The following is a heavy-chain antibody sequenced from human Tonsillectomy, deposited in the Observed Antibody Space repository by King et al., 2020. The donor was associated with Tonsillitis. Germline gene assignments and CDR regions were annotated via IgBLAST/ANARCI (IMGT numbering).Heavy chain of an antibody. CDR2: IYYSGGT. CDR3: ARSIEQQLVGY. CDR1: GGSVSSGSYY. V-gene: IGHV4-61*01. J-gene: IGHJ4*02. D-gene: IGHD6-13*01. Sequence: LQLQESGPGLVKPSETLSLSCTVSGGSVSSGSYYWSWIRQPPGKGLEWIGYIYYSGGTNYNPSLKSRVTISVDTSQNQFSLKLSSVTAADTAVYYCARSIEQQLVGYWGQGTLVTVSS.